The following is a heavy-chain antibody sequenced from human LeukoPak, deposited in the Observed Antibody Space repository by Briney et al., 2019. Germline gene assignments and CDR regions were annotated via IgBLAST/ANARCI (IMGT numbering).Heavy chain of an antibody. D-gene: IGHD3-10*01. Sequence: SETLSLTCTVSGGSISSYYWSWIRQPPGKGLEWIGYIYYSGSTNYNPSLKSRVTISVDTSKNQFSLKLSSVTAADTAVYYCARGPSWFGELDHWGQGTLVTVSS. J-gene: IGHJ5*02. CDR1: GGSISSYY. V-gene: IGHV4-59*01. CDR2: IYYSGST. CDR3: ARGPSWFGELDH.